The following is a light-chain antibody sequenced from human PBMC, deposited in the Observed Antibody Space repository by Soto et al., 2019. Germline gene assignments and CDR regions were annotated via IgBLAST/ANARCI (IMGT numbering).Light chain of an antibody. CDR1: SSNIGSGT. J-gene: IGLJ1*01. CDR3: GAWDDSLSGYV. Sequence: QSVLTQPPSASGTPGQRVTISCSGSSSNIGSGTVNWYQHFPGTAPKLLIYTNDQRPSGVPDRFSGSKSGTSASLAISGLQSDDEADYYCGAWDDSLSGYVFGSGTQLTVL. V-gene: IGLV1-44*01. CDR2: TND.